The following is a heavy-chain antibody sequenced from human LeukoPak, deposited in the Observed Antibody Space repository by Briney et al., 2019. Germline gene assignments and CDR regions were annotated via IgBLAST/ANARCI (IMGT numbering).Heavy chain of an antibody. CDR2: IIPIFGTA. J-gene: IGHJ6*03. CDR3: ARVTRDCSSTSCPSDYYYYYMDV. D-gene: IGHD2-2*01. Sequence: ASVKVSCKASGGTYSSYAISWVRQAPGQGLEWMGGIIPIFGTANYAQKFQGRVTITTDESTSTACMELSSLRSEDTAVYYCARVTRDCSSTSCPSDYYYYYMDVWGKGTTVTVSS. CDR1: GGTYSSYA. V-gene: IGHV1-69*05.